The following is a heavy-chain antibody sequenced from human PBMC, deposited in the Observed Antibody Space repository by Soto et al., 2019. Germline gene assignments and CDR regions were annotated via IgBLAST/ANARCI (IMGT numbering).Heavy chain of an antibody. CDR1: GFTFSSYE. D-gene: IGHD2-15*01. J-gene: IGHJ4*02. V-gene: IGHV3-48*03. Sequence: PGESLKISCAASGFTFSSYEMNWVRQAPGKGLEWVSYISSSGSTIYYADSVKGRFTISRDNAKNSLYLQMNSLRAEDTAVYYCAREGKGGPPYCSGGSCAPAWGQGTLVTVSS. CDR3: AREGKGGPPYCSGGSCAPA. CDR2: ISSSGSTI.